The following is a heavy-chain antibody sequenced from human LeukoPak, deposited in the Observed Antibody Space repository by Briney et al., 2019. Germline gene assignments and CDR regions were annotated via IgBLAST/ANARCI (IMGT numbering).Heavy chain of an antibody. V-gene: IGHV4-4*07. CDR2: FYTSGST. D-gene: IGHD4-23*01. CDR3: ARDRTVVGTYYYYGMDV. Sequence: KPSETLSLTCTVSGVSISSYYWSWIRQPAGKGLEWIGRFYTSGSTNYNPSLKSRVTMSVATSKNQFSLKLKSVTAADTAVYYCARDRTVVGTYYYYGMDVWGQGTTVTVSS. J-gene: IGHJ6*02. CDR1: GVSISSYY.